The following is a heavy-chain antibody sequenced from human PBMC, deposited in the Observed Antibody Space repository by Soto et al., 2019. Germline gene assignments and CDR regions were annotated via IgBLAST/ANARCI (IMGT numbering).Heavy chain of an antibody. CDR2: IGGSGTTI. D-gene: IGHD1-26*01. J-gene: IGHJ5*01. Sequence: GGSLRLSCVASGFPFSAYAMNWVRQTPGKGLEWVCGIGGSGTTIYCADSVKGRFTISRDNFGNTMYLQMNSLRSEDTAVYYCTLDRGYSGSYFGWFDSWGQGTLVTVSS. CDR1: GFPFSAYA. CDR3: TLDRGYSGSYFGWFDS. V-gene: IGHV3-23*01.